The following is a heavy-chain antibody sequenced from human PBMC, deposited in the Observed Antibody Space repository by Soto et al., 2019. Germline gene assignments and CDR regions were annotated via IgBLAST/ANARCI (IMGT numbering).Heavy chain of an antibody. Sequence: SETLSLTCAVYGGSFSGYYWSWIRQPPGKGLEWIGEINHSGSTNYNPSLKSRVTISVDTSKNQFSLKLSSVTAAETAVYYCARGFVTIFRAGNYYYYGMDVWGQGTRVTVSS. V-gene: IGHV4-34*01. D-gene: IGHD3-3*01. CDR3: ARGFVTIFRAGNYYYYGMDV. J-gene: IGHJ6*02. CDR1: GGSFSGYY. CDR2: INHSGST.